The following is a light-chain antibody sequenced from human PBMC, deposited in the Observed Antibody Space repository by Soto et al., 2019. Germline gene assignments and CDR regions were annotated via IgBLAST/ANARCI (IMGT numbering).Light chain of an antibody. J-gene: IGKJ4*01. CDR1: QSISSW. V-gene: IGKV1-5*03. CDR2: KAS. Sequence: DIQMSQSPSTLSASVEDRVTITCRASQSISSWLAWYQQKPGKVPKLLIYKASSLESGVPSRCSGSGSGTEFTLSISILLPDDFATYYCQQYNSYSLTFGGGTKVDIK. CDR3: QQYNSYSLT.